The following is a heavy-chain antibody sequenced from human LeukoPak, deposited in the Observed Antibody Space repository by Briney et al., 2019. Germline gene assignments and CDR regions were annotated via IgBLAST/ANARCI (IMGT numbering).Heavy chain of an antibody. CDR2: MNPNTGDT. V-gene: IGHV1-8*03. Sequence: ASVKVSCKASGYTFTIYDIYWVRQATGQGLEWMGWMNPNTGDTASAQKFQARLTITRNTSISTAYMDLSSLRSEDTAVYYCARGRLGQGTNIKNNWFDPWGQGTLVTVSS. J-gene: IGHJ5*02. CDR3: ARGRLGQGTNIKNNWFDP. D-gene: IGHD2-8*01. CDR1: GYTFTIYD.